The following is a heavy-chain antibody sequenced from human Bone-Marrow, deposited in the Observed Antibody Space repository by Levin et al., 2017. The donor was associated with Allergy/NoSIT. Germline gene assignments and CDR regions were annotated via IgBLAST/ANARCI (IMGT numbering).Heavy chain of an antibody. J-gene: IGHJ6*02. D-gene: IGHD5-18*01. V-gene: IGHV3-23*01. CDR3: AKEGSAVVAAPYYYGMDV. CDR1: GLTFTDYA. Sequence: GESLKISCAASGLTFTDYAFTWVRQAPGKGLQWVSTISGAGGSAYYADSVRGRFTISRDNSDKTVYLLMSSLRAEDTAIYYCAKEGSAVVAAPYYYGMDVWGQGTTVTVSS. CDR2: ISGAGGSA.